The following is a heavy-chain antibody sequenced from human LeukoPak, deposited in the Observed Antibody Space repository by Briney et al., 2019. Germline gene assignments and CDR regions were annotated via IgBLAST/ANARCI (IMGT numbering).Heavy chain of an antibody. CDR2: ISSSSSYI. D-gene: IGHD2-15*01. CDR3: ARDFEAPSGGNAYYFDY. V-gene: IGHV3-21*01. CDR1: GFTFSSYS. J-gene: IGHJ4*02. Sequence: GGSLRLSCAASGFTFSSYSMNWVRQAPGKGLEWVSSISSSSSYIYYADSVKGRFTISRDNAKNSLYLQMNSLRAEDTAVYYCARDFEAPSGGNAYYFDYWGQGTLVTVSS.